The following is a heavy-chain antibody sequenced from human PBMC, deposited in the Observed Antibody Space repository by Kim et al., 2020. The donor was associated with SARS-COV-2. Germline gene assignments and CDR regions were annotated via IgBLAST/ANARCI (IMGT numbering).Heavy chain of an antibody. CDR3: AGPNWNFDS. D-gene: IGHD1-20*01. V-gene: IGHV4-39*01. CDR2: GST. J-gene: IGHJ4*02. Sequence: GSTYYNPSLKSRVTLSVDTAKNQFSLKLRSMTAADTAVYYCAGPNWNFDSWGQGALVTVSS.